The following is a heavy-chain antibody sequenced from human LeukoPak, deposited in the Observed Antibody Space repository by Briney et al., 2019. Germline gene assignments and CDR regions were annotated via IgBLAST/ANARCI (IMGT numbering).Heavy chain of an antibody. J-gene: IGHJ4*02. CDR3: ARGFAPAYNFGVFDY. CDR2: LYTGGET. CDR1: GFTVSNNY. Sequence: PGGPLRLSCAASGFTVSNNYMIWVRQAPGKGLEWVSLLYTGGETNYADSVKGRFTISRDTSKNTVSLHMSSLRAEDTAVYYCARGFAPAYNFGVFDYWGQGTLVTVSS. D-gene: IGHD5-18*01. V-gene: IGHV3-53*01.